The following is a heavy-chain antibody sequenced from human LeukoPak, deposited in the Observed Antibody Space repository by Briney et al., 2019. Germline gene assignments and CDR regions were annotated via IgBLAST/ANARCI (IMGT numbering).Heavy chain of an antibody. CDR1: GLTVSSNY. D-gene: IGHD3-22*01. J-gene: IGHJ4*02. Sequence: PGGSLRLSCAASGLTVSSNYMSWVRQAPGKGLEYVSAISSNGGSTYYANSVKGRFTISRDNSKNTLYLQMGSLRAEDMAVYYCARGNYDSSGWPTDYWGQGTLVTVSS. CDR2: ISSNGGST. V-gene: IGHV3-64*01. CDR3: ARGNYDSSGWPTDY.